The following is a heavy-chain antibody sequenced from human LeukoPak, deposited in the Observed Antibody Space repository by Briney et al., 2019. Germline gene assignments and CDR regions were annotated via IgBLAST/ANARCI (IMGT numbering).Heavy chain of an antibody. J-gene: IGHJ4*02. V-gene: IGHV4-61*02. CDR2: IYTSGST. D-gene: IGHD4-17*01. CDR1: GGSISSGSYY. CDR3: ARDSYGDFDY. Sequence: PSQTLSLTCTVSGGSISSGSYYWSWIRQPAGKGLEWIGRIYTSGSTNYNPSLKSRVTISVDTSKNQFSLKLSSVTAADTAVYYCARDSYGDFDYWGQGTLVTVSS.